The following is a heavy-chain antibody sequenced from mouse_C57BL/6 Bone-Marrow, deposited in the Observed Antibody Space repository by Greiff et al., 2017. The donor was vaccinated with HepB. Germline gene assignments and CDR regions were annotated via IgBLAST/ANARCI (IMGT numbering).Heavy chain of an antibody. J-gene: IGHJ1*03. V-gene: IGHV2-4*01. D-gene: IGHD2-3*01. CDR1: GFSLTSYG. Sequence: QVQLKESGPGLVQPSQSLSITCTVSGFSLTSYGVHWVRQPPGKGLEWLGVIWSGGSTDYNAAFISRLSISKDNSKSQVFFKMNSLQADDTAIYYCTKNDGYYFWYCDVWGTGTTVTVSS. CDR2: IWSGGST. CDR3: TKNDGYYFWYCDV.